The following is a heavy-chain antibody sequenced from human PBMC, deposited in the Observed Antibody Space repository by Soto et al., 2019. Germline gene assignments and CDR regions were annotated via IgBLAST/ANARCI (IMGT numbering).Heavy chain of an antibody. CDR3: ARGPRYSGSYLDY. V-gene: IGHV4-59*01. CDR2: IYYSGST. Sequence: SETLSLTCTVSGGSISSYYWSWLRQPPGKGLEWIGYIYYSGSTNYNPSLKSRVTISVDTSKNQFSLKLSSVTAADTAVYYCARGPRYSGSYLDYWGQGTLVTVSS. CDR1: GGSISSYY. J-gene: IGHJ4*02. D-gene: IGHD1-26*01.